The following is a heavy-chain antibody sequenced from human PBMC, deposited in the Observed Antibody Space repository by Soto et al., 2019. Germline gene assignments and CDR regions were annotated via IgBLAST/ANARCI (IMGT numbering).Heavy chain of an antibody. V-gene: IGHV4-59*12. Sequence: SETLSLTCTVSGGSISSYYWSWIRQPPGKGLEWIGYIYYSGSTNYNPSLKSRVTISVDTSKNQFSLQLNSATPEDTAVYYCARVVVVTSYNWFDPWGQGTLVTVSS. CDR2: IYYSGST. J-gene: IGHJ5*02. CDR1: GGSISSYY. CDR3: ARVVVVTSYNWFDP. D-gene: IGHD3-22*01.